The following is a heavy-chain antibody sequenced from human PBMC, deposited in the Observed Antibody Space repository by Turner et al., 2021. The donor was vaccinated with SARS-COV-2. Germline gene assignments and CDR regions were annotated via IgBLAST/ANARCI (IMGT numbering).Heavy chain of an antibody. J-gene: IGHJ4*02. V-gene: IGHV3-23*01. CDR2: SSDSGGTT. CDR3: AKDGVGDNGWGYLDY. CDR1: GFSFSDYA. D-gene: IGHD1-26*01. Sequence: EVHLLESGGGLVQPGGSLRLSCAASGFSFSDYAMRWVRQAPGKGLEWVSGSSDSGGTTFYADSVRGRFTISRDNSKNTVYLQMNSLRAEDTAVYYCAKDGVGDNGWGYLDYWGQGTLVTVSS.